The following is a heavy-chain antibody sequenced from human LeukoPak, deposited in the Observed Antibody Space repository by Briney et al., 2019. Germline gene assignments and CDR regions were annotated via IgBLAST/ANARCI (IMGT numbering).Heavy chain of an antibody. CDR3: ARGAVGAGEGFDY. D-gene: IGHD3-10*01. CDR1: GYTFTSYD. Sequence: EASVKVSCKASGYTFTSYDINWVRQATGQGLEWMGWMNPNSGNTGYAQKFQGRVTITTDESTSTAYMELSSLRSEDTAVYYCARGAVGAGEGFDYWGQGTLVTVSS. J-gene: IGHJ4*02. V-gene: IGHV1-8*01. CDR2: MNPNSGNT.